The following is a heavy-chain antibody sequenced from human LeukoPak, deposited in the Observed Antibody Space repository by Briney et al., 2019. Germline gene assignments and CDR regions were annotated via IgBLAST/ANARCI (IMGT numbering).Heavy chain of an antibody. J-gene: IGHJ4*02. Sequence: GRSLRLSCAASGFTFDDYAMHWVRQAPGKGLEWVSGISWNSGSVGYADSVKGRFTISRDNAKNSLYLQMSSLRAEDTALYYCAKGSGYYYERYHFDYWGQGALVTVSS. CDR3: AKGSGYYYERYHFDY. D-gene: IGHD3-22*01. CDR2: ISWNSGSV. CDR1: GFTFDDYA. V-gene: IGHV3-9*01.